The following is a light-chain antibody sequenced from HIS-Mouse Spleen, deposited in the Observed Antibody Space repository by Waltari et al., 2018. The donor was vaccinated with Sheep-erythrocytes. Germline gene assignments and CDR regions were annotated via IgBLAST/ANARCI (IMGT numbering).Light chain of an antibody. CDR1: SSDVGSYHL. CDR3: CSYAGSSTPWV. CDR2: EGS. V-gene: IGLV2-23*01. J-gene: IGLJ3*02. Sequence: QSALTQPASVSGSPGQSITLSCTGTSSDVGSYHLVSWYQPHPGKAPKLRIYEGSKRPSGVSNRFSGSKSGNTASLTISGLQAEDEADYYCCSYAGSSTPWVFGGGTKLTVL.